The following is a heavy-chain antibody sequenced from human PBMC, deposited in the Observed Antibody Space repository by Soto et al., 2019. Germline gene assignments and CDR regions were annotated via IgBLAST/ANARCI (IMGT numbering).Heavy chain of an antibody. CDR3: EREGSSGYHFDY. D-gene: IGHD3-22*01. J-gene: IGHJ4*02. CDR2: IIPIFGTA. V-gene: IGHV1-69*13. CDR1: GGTFSSYA. Sequence: SVKVSCKASGGTFSSYAISWVRQAPGQGLEWMGGIIPIFGTANYAQKFQGRVTITADESTSTAYMELSSLRSEDTAVYYCEREGSSGYHFDYWGQGTLVTVSS.